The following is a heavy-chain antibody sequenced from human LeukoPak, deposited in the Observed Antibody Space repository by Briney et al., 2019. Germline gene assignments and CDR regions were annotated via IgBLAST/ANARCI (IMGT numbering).Heavy chain of an antibody. CDR2: IYYSGST. V-gene: IGHV4-59*01. CDR3: ARAEERYFDWSRAFDI. D-gene: IGHD3-9*01. Sequence: SETLSLTCTVSGGSISSYYWSWIRQPPGKGLEWIGYIYYSGSTNYNPSLKSRVTISVDTSKNQFSLKLSSVTAADTAVYYCARAEERYFDWSRAFDIWGQGTMVTVSS. CDR1: GGSISSYY. J-gene: IGHJ3*02.